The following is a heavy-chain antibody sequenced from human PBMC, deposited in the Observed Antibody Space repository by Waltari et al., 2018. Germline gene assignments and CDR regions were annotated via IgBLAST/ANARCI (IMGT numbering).Heavy chain of an antibody. CDR2: IYHSGST. D-gene: IGHD1-26*01. J-gene: IGHJ3*02. CDR1: GYSISSGYY. V-gene: IGHV4-38-2*01. CDR3: AGTHGSPFRGDAFDI. Sequence: QVQLQESGPGLVKPSETLSLTCAVSGYSISSGYYWGWIRQPPGKGLEWIGSIYHSGSTSYNPSLKSRVTISVDTSKNQFSLKLSSVTAADTAVYYCAGTHGSPFRGDAFDIWGQGTMVTVSS.